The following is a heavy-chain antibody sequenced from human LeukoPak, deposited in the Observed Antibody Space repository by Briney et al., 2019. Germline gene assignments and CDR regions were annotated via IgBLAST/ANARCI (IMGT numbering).Heavy chain of an antibody. V-gene: IGHV3-33*01. D-gene: IGHD5-12*01. J-gene: IGHJ3*02. CDR3: ATLARFAFDI. CDR2: IWFDGSNK. CDR1: GFTFSSYV. Sequence: GRSLRLSCAASGFTFSSYVMHWVRQAPGKGLEWVAVIWFDGSNKYYADSVKGRFTISRDNSKNTLYLQMNSLRAEDTAVYYCATLARFAFDIWGQGTMVTVSS.